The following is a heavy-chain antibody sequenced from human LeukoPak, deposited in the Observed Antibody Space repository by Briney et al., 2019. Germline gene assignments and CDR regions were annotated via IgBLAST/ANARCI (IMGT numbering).Heavy chain of an antibody. CDR3: AKDRITGTTRALRLYDY. CDR2: ISGSGGST. CDR1: GFTLSSYA. D-gene: IGHD1-7*01. J-gene: IGHJ4*02. V-gene: IGHV3-23*01. Sequence: GGSLRLSCAASGFTLSSYAMSWVRQAPGKGLEWVSAISGSGGSTYYADSVKGRFTISRVNSKNTLYPQMNSLRAEDTAVYYCAKDRITGTTRALRLYDYWGQGTLVTVSS.